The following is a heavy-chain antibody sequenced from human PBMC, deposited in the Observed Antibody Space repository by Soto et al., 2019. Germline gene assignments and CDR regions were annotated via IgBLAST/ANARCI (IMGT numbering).Heavy chain of an antibody. Sequence: GSLRLSCASSGFTFSSYTMISVRQAPGKGLEWVSAITGSDGSTYYADYVKGRFTISRDNSKNTLYLQMNSLGAEDTAVYDCAKDSAGSSRVEFDYWGQGTLVTVSS. V-gene: IGHV3-23*01. CDR3: AKDSAGSSRVEFDY. D-gene: IGHD3-10*01. CDR1: GFTFSSYT. CDR2: ITGSDGST. J-gene: IGHJ4*02.